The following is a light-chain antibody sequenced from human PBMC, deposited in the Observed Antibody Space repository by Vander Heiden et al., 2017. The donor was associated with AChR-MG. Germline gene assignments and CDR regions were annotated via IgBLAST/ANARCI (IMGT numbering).Light chain of an antibody. CDR1: SSNIGSRA. Sequence: QSVLTQAPSASGAPGQSVTIPCSGSSSNIGSRAVNWYRQLPGTAPKLLIYSNNQRPSGVPDRFSGSKSGTSASLAISGLQSEDEADYYCAAWDDSLEAWVFGGGTKLTVL. CDR3: AAWDDSLEAWV. J-gene: IGLJ2*01. CDR2: SNN. V-gene: IGLV1-44*01.